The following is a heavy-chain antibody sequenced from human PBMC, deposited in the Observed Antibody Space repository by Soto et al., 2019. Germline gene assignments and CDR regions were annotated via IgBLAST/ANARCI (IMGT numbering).Heavy chain of an antibody. Sequence: EVPLLASGGGLVQPGGSLRLSCAASGFTFSSYAMSWVRQAPGKGLEWVSAISGSGGSTYYADSVKGRFTISRDNSKNPLYLQIHSLRAEDPAVYYCAKEHIVVVTAIYDGWGQGTLVTVSS. V-gene: IGHV3-23*01. CDR1: GFTFSSYA. CDR3: AKEHIVVVTAIYDG. J-gene: IGHJ4*02. D-gene: IGHD2-21*02. CDR2: ISGSGGST.